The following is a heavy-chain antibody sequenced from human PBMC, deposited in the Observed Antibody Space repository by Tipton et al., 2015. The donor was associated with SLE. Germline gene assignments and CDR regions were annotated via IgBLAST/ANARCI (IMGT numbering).Heavy chain of an antibody. CDR2: IYYSGST. J-gene: IGHJ3*02. CDR3: ASKDGIAAAGAGAFDI. V-gene: IGHV4-39*07. Sequence: TLSLTCTVSGGSISSGSYYWGWIRQPPGKGLEWIGSIYYSGSTYYNPSLKSRVTISVGTSKNQFSLKLSSVTAADTAVYYCASKDGIAAAGAGAFDIWGQGTMVTVSS. D-gene: IGHD6-13*01. CDR1: GGSISSGSYY.